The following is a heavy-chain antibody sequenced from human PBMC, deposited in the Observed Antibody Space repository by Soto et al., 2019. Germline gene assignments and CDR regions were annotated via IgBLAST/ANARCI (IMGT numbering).Heavy chain of an antibody. Sequence: PGGSLRLSCTASGFTFGDYAMSWVRQAPGKGLEWVGFIRSKAYGGTTEYAASVKGRFTISRDDSKSIAYLQMNSLKTEDTAVYYCTRDKNDFWSDPPSTFDYWGQGTLVTVPQ. CDR3: TRDKNDFWSDPPSTFDY. V-gene: IGHV3-49*04. CDR1: GFTFGDYA. J-gene: IGHJ4*02. CDR2: IRSKAYGGTT. D-gene: IGHD3-3*01.